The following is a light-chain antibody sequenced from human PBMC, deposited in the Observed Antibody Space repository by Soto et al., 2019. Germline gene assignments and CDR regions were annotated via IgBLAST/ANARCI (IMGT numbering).Light chain of an antibody. CDR1: QSVSSY. V-gene: IGKV3-11*01. Sequence: EIVLTQSPATLSLSPGERATLSCRASQSVSSYLACYQQKPGQAPRLLIYDAPNRATGIPARFSGSGSGTDFTLTISSLEPEDFAVYYCQQRSNWPWTFGQGTKVEIK. J-gene: IGKJ1*01. CDR2: DAP. CDR3: QQRSNWPWT.